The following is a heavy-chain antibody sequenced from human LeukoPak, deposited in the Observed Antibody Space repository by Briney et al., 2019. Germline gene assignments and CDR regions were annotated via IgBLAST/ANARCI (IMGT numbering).Heavy chain of an antibody. CDR1: GFTFTGYA. Sequence: GGSLRLSCAASGFTFTGYAMSWVRQAPGKGLEWVSAISGSGASTYYADSVKGRFTISRDNSKNTLYVQMNSLRAEDTAVYYCAKRGTELELADWGQGTLVTVSS. J-gene: IGHJ4*02. V-gene: IGHV3-23*01. D-gene: IGHD1-7*01. CDR3: AKRGTELELAD. CDR2: ISGSGAST.